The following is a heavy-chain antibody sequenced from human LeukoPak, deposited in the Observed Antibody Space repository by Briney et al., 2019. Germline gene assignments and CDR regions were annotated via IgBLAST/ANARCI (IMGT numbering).Heavy chain of an antibody. CDR1: GDTFTSYD. Sequence: ASVKVSCKASGDTFTSYDINWVRQATGQGLEWMGWMNPNSGNTGYAQKFQGRVTMTRNTSISTAYMELSSLRSEDTAVYYCARGYDFWNGPLDYWGQGTLVTVSS. CDR2: MNPNSGNT. D-gene: IGHD3-3*01. J-gene: IGHJ4*02. CDR3: ARGYDFWNGPLDY. V-gene: IGHV1-8*01.